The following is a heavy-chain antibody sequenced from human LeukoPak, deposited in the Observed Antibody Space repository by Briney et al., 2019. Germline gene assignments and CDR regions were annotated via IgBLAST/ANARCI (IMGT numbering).Heavy chain of an antibody. CDR2: IRYGGSNK. CDR1: GFTFSTYG. D-gene: IGHD3-10*01. CDR3: AKDWDDYYGSGSYFDY. Sequence: GGSLRLSCAASGFTFSTYGMHWVRQAPGKGLEWVAFIRYGGSNKYYADSVKGRITISRDNSKNTLYLQMNRLRAEDSAVYYCAKDWDDYYGSGSYFDYWGQGTLVTVSS. J-gene: IGHJ4*02. V-gene: IGHV3-30*02.